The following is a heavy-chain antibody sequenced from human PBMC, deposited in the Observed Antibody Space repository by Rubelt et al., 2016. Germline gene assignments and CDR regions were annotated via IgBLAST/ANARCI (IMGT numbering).Heavy chain of an antibody. V-gene: IGHV1-18*01. CDR1: GYTFTSYG. D-gene: IGHD6-6*01. Sequence: QVQLVQSGAEVKKPGASVKVSCTASGYTFTSYGISWVRQAPGQGLEWMGWISAYNGNTNYAQKCQGRVTMTTDTSTSTAYMELRSLRSDDTAVYYCARDRIRIAARQGWYFDLWGRGTLVTVSS. CDR3: ARDRIRIAARQGWYFDL. J-gene: IGHJ2*01. CDR2: ISAYNGNT.